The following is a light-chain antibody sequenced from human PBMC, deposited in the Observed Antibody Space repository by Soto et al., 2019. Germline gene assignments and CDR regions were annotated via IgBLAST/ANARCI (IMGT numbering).Light chain of an antibody. CDR3: SSYTSSSTLEV. J-gene: IGLJ2*01. CDR2: DVS. V-gene: IGLV2-14*01. Sequence: QSVLTQPASVSGSPGQSITISCTGTSSDVGGYNYVSWYQQHPGKAPKLMIYDVSNRPSGVSNRFSGSKSGNTASPTISGLQAEDEADYYCSSYTSSSTLEVFGGGTQLTVL. CDR1: SSDVGGYNY.